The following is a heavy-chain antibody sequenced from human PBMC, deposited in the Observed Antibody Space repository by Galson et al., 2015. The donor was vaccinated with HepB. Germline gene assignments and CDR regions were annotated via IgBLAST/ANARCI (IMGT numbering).Heavy chain of an antibody. CDR3: TKGGRIVGATKIDS. Sequence: LRLSCAASRFRFRDYAMSWVRQVPGKVLEWVSTISDTIGHTFYADSVKGRFTISRDTSMNTLYLQMDSLSADDTAVYYCTKGGRIVGATKIDSWGQGTLVTVSS. D-gene: IGHD1-26*01. J-gene: IGHJ4*02. CDR2: ISDTIGHT. V-gene: IGHV3-23*01. CDR1: RFRFRDYA.